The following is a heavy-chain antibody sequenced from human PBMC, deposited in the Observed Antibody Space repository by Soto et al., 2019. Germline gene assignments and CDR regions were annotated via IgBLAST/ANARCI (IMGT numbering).Heavy chain of an antibody. J-gene: IGHJ4*02. CDR3: CSGWDFDY. D-gene: IGHD6-19*01. V-gene: IGHV3-9*01. CDR2: ISWDSGSS. Sequence: GGSLRLSCAASGFTFGSNAMGWVRQAPGKGLEWVSGISWDSGSSSYADSVKGRFTISRDNAKNSLYLQMNSLRAEDTALYYCCSGWDFDYWGQGTLVTVSS. CDR1: GFTFGSNA.